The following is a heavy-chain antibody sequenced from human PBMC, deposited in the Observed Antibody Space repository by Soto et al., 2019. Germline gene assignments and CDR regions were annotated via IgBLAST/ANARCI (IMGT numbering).Heavy chain of an antibody. CDR3: ARLIVGAIDF. J-gene: IGHJ4*02. D-gene: IGHD1-26*01. CDR2: IKQDGSEK. CDR1: GFTFSSYW. V-gene: IGHV3-7*01. Sequence: TGGSLRLSCAVSGFTFSSYWMSWVRQAPGKGLEWVGNIKQDGSEKYYVDSVKGRFTVSRDNAKNSLYLQMNSLRGEDTAVYYCARLIVGAIDFWGQGTLVTVSS.